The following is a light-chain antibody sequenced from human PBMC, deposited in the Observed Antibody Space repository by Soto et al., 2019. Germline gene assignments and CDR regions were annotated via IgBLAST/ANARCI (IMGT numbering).Light chain of an antibody. V-gene: IGKV3-20*01. J-gene: IGKJ4*01. Sequence: ETVLTQSPGTLSLSPGERATLSCRASQSVSSSYLAWYQQKPGQAPRLLIYGASTRATGIPDRFSGSGSGTDFTLTISRLEPEDFAVYYCQQYGSSPLLFGGGTKVEIK. CDR1: QSVSSSY. CDR2: GAS. CDR3: QQYGSSPLL.